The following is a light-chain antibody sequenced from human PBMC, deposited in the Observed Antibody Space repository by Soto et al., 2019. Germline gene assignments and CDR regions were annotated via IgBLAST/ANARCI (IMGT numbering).Light chain of an antibody. V-gene: IGLV2-23*01. CDR2: EGN. CDR3: QTWGTGFVV. CDR1: SSDVGSYNL. Sequence: QSVLTQPASVSGSPGQSITISCTGTSSDVGSYNLVSWYQQHPGKAPKLMIYEGNKRPSGVSNRFSASKSGNTASLTISGLQAEDEADYYCQTWGTGFVVFGGGTKLTVL. J-gene: IGLJ2*01.